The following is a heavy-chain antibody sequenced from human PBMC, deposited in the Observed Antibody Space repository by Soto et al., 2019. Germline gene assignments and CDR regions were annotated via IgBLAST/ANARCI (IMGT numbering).Heavy chain of an antibody. D-gene: IGHD6-13*01. CDR2: ISVYNGNT. Sequence: QVQLVQSGAEVKKPGASVKVSCKASDYTFTSYGIIWVRQAPGQGLEWIGWISVYNGNTNYAQKFRGRVTMTTDISTTTAYMEMRSLRSDDPAVYYCARSGSSWNLREFDYWGQGTLVTVSS. CDR1: DYTFTSYG. J-gene: IGHJ4*02. V-gene: IGHV1-18*01. CDR3: ARSGSSWNLREFDY.